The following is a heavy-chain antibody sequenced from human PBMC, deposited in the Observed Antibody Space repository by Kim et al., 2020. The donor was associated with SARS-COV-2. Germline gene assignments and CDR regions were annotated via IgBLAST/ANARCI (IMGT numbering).Heavy chain of an antibody. V-gene: IGHV4-31*03. CDR3: ARGEMIFGVVTYAFDI. D-gene: IGHD3-3*01. CDR2: TYYSGST. Sequence: SETLSLTCTVSGGSISSGSYYWSWIRQHPGKGLEWIGYTYYSGSTYYNPPLKRRVTISVDTSKNQFSLKLSSGTAADTAVYYCARGEMIFGVVTYAFDIWGQGTMVTVSS. J-gene: IGHJ3*02. CDR1: GGSISSGSYY.